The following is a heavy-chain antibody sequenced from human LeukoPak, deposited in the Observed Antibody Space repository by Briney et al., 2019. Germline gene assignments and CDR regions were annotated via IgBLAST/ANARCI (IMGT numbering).Heavy chain of an antibody. CDR3: ARAYYGDPRGDFDY. CDR1: GYTFTSYG. Sequence: ASVKVSCKASGYTFTSYGISWVRQAPGQGLEWMGWISGYNGNTNYAQNLQGRVTMTTDTSTSTAYLELRSLKSDDTAVYYCARAYYGDPRGDFDYWGQGTLVTVSS. D-gene: IGHD4-17*01. J-gene: IGHJ4*02. CDR2: ISGYNGNT. V-gene: IGHV1-18*01.